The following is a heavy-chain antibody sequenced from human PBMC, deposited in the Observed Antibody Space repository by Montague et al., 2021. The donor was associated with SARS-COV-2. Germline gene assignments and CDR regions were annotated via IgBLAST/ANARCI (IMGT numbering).Heavy chain of an antibody. CDR3: ASQVAYLDYFDP. V-gene: IGHV4-38-2*02. Sequence: SETLSLTCTVSGCSISTDHYWGWIRQPPGKGLEWIGSIHHSGNTYYNPSLKSRLTISIDTSKNQFSLKLTSLTAADTAVYYCASQVAYLDYFDPWGQGTLVTVSS. CDR2: IHHSGNT. CDR1: GCSISTDHY. D-gene: IGHD4-11*01. J-gene: IGHJ5*02.